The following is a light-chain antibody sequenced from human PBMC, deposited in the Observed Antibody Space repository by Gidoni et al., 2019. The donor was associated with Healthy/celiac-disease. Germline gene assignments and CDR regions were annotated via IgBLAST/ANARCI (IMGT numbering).Light chain of an antibody. J-gene: IGKJ1*01. CDR2: WAS. Sequence: DIVMTQSPDSLAVSLGERATINCKSSQSVLYSSNNKNYLAWYQQKPGQPPKLLIYWASTRESGVPDRFSGSGSGTDFTLTISSLQAEDVAVYYCQQYYSTSTFXQXTKVXIK. CDR3: QQYYSTST. CDR1: QSVLYSSNNKNY. V-gene: IGKV4-1*01.